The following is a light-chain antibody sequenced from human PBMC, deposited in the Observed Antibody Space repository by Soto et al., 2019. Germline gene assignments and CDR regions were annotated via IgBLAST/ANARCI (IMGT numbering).Light chain of an antibody. CDR3: QQRTYGLT. CDR1: QSVSSN. Sequence: EIVLTPSPATLSLSPGERATLYCRASQSVSSNLAWYQQKPGQAPSLLIYDASNRATGIPARFSGSGSGTDFTLTISSLEPEDFAVYYCQQRTYGLTFGGGTKVDI. J-gene: IGKJ4*01. V-gene: IGKV3-11*01. CDR2: DAS.